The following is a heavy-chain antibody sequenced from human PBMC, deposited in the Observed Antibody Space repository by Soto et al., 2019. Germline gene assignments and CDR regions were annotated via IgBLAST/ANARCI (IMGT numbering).Heavy chain of an antibody. J-gene: IGHJ6*02. CDR2: IYPGDSDT. CDR3: ARHSVWTTVTENYYYGMDV. CDR1: GYSFTSYW. D-gene: IGHD4-17*01. V-gene: IGHV5-51*01. Sequence: GESLKISCNGSGYSFTSYWIGWVRQMPGKGLEWMGIIYPGDSDTRYSPSFQGQVTISADKSISTAYLQWSSLKASDTAMYYCARHSVWTTVTENYYYGMDVWGQGTTVTVSS.